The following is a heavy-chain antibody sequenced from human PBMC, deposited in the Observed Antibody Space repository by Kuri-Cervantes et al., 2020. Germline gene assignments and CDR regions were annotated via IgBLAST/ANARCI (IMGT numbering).Heavy chain of an antibody. D-gene: IGHD2-15*01. Sequence: GESLKISCAASGFTFSSYWMHWVRQAPGKGLVWVSRINSDGSSTSYADSVKGRFTISRDNAKNSLYLQMNSLRAEDTAVYYCATKNCSGGSCYLYYFDYWGQGTLVTVSS. J-gene: IGHJ4*02. CDR2: INSDGSST. CDR3: ATKNCSGGSCYLYYFDY. CDR1: GFTFSSYW. V-gene: IGHV3-74*01.